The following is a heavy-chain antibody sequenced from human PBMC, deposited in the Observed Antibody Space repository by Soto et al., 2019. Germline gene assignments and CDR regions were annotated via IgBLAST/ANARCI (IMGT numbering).Heavy chain of an antibody. CDR3: ARESGGYSGYGTQKYYYYGMDV. Sequence: SETLSLTCTVSGGSISSYYWSWIRQPPGKGLEWIGYIYYSGSTNYNPSLKSRVTISVDTSKNQFSLKLSSVTAADTAVYYCARESGGYSGYGTQKYYYYGMDVWGQGTTVTVSS. CDR1: GGSISSYY. J-gene: IGHJ6*02. D-gene: IGHD5-12*01. CDR2: IYYSGST. V-gene: IGHV4-59*01.